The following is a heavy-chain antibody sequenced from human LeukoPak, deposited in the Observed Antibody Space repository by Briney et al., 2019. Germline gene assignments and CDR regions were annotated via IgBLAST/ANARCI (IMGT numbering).Heavy chain of an antibody. CDR3: AKDYSSSSTYLDY. V-gene: IGHV3-30*18. D-gene: IGHD6-13*01. CDR2: ISYDGSNK. CDR1: GFTLSSYG. J-gene: IGHJ4*02. Sequence: PGGSLRLSCAASGFTLSSYGMHWVRQAPGKGLEWVAVISYDGSNKYYADSVKGRFTISRDNSKNTLYLQMNSLRAEDTAVYYCAKDYSSSSTYLDYWGQGTLVTVSS.